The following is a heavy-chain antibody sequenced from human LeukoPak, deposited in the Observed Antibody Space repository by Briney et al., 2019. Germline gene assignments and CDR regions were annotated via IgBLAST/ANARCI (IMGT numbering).Heavy chain of an antibody. D-gene: IGHD3-22*01. CDR1: GFTFSNYA. CDR3: AKDRYYDSSSYSTLGAFDI. Sequence: GGSLRLSCAASGFTFSNYAMNWVRQAPGKGLEWVSGISGSGGSTYYADSVKGRFTISRDNSKNTLYLQMNSLRAEDTAVYYCAKDRYYDSSSYSTLGAFDICGQGTMVTVSS. CDR2: ISGSGGST. J-gene: IGHJ3*02. V-gene: IGHV3-23*01.